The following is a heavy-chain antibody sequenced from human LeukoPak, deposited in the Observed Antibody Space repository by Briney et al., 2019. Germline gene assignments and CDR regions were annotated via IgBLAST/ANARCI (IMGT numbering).Heavy chain of an antibody. CDR3: ARDSLPYGSGSD. D-gene: IGHD3-10*01. CDR1: GFTVSSNY. Sequence: GGSLRLSCAASGFTVSSNYMSWVRQAPGKGLEWVAVIYSGGSTYYADSVKGRFTISRDNSKNTLYLQMNSLRAEDTAVYYCARDSLPYGSGSDWGQGTLVTVSS. CDR2: IYSGGST. J-gene: IGHJ4*02. V-gene: IGHV3-53*01.